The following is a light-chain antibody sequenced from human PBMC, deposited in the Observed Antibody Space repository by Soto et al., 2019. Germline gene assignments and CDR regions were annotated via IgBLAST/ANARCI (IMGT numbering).Light chain of an antibody. CDR1: QIIISY. J-gene: IGKJ1*01. CDR3: QHYKAFSPWT. Sequence: DIQMTQSPSSLSASVGDTVTITCRASQIIISYLNWYQQKPGKAPNLLIYGASSLQSGVPSRFSGSASGTEFTLTITNLQPDDSATYYCQHYKAFSPWTFGQGTKVEIK. V-gene: IGKV1-39*01. CDR2: GAS.